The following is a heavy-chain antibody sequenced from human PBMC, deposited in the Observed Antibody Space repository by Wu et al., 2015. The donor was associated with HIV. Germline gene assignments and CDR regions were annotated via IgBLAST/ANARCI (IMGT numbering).Heavy chain of an antibody. Sequence: QVQMVQSEAEVKKPGASVTVSCKASRDIVSDYGVHWVRQAPGQGLEWMGWINPNSGGTNYAQKFQGRVTMTRDTSISTAYMELSRLRSDDTAVYYCARDPRIPSGSDLTDYWGQGTLVTVSS. J-gene: IGHJ4*02. D-gene: IGHD1-26*01. V-gene: IGHV1-2*02. CDR3: ARDPRIPSGSDLTDY. CDR1: RDIVSDYG. CDR2: INPNSGGT.